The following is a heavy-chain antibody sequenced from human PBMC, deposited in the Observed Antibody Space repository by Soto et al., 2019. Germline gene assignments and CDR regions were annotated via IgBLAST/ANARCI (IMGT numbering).Heavy chain of an antibody. CDR2: IDPSDSYT. CDR3: ARRSSSWSDYYYYGMDG. J-gene: IGHJ6*02. V-gene: IGHV5-10-1*01. CDR1: GYGFTSYW. D-gene: IGHD6-13*01. Sequence: PGGPQKNSCQGSGYGFTSYWISWVSQLPGKGLEWMGRIDPSDSYTNYSPSFQGHVTISADKSISTAYLQWSSLKASDTAMYYCARRSSSWSDYYYYGMDGWGQGTTVTVS.